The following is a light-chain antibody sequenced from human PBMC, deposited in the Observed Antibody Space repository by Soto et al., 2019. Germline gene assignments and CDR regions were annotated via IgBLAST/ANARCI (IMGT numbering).Light chain of an antibody. J-gene: IGLJ1*01. CDR1: SSDVGGYNY. CDR3: LSYADTAYV. V-gene: IGLV2-8*01. Sequence: QSVLTQPPSASGSPGQSVTISCAGTSSDVGGYNYVSWYQQYPGKVPKLMIYGVSERPSGVPDRFSGSKSGNTAFLTVSGLQAEDEADYYCLSYADTAYVFGNGTKVTV. CDR2: GVS.